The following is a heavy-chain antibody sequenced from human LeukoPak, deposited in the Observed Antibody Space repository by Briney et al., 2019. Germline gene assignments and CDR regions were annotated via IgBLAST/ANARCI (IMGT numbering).Heavy chain of an antibody. CDR1: EDSFTSYW. J-gene: IGHJ3*02. D-gene: IGHD6-19*01. CDR2: IYLGDSDT. CDR3: ARPSRGYSSGWSDDAFDI. Sequence: GESLKISCKGSEDSFTSYWVGWVRQMPGKGLEWMGIIYLGDSDTRYSPSFQGQVTISADKSISTAYLQWSSLKASDTAMYYCARPSRGYSSGWSDDAFDIWGQGTMVTVSS. V-gene: IGHV5-51*01.